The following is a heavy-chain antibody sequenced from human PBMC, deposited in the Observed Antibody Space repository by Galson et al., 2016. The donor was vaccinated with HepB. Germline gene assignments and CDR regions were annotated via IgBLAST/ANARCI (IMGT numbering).Heavy chain of an antibody. V-gene: IGHV3-53*01. J-gene: IGHJ4*02. CDR3: ARGGGYSGNNDVPPGDC. CDR2: IYSGGST. CDR1: GFTVNNIY. D-gene: IGHD5-12*01. Sequence: SLRLSCAASGFTVNNIYMSWVRQAPGKGLEWVSVIYSGGSTYYADSVKGRFTISRDSSKNTLYLQMNRLRVEDTGVYYCARGGGYSGNNDVPPGDCWGQGTLVTVSS.